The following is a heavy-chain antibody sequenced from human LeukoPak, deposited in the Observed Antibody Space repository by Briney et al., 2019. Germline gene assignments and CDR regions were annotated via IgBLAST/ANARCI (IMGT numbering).Heavy chain of an antibody. CDR2: IYSGGST. V-gene: IGHV3-66*01. J-gene: IGHJ4*02. CDR1: GFTVSSNY. Sequence: GGSLRLSCAASGFTVSSNYMSWVRQAPGKGLEWVSVIYSGGSTYYADSVKGRFTISRDNSKNTLYLQMNSLRSEDTAVYYCARDLEGPFDYWGQGTLVTVSS. CDR3: ARDLEGPFDY.